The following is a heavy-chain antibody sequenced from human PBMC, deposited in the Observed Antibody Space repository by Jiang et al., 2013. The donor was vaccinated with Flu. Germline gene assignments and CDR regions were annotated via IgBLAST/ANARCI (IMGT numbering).Heavy chain of an antibody. V-gene: IGHV3-49*03. CDR1: GFTFGDYA. CDR2: IRSKAYGGTT. J-gene: IGHJ4*02. D-gene: IGHD1-26*01. Sequence: GLVQPGRSLRLSCTASGFTFGDYAMSWFRQAPGKGLEWVGFIRSKAYGGTTEYAASVKGRFTISRDDSKSIAYLQMNSLKTEDTAVYYCTRDMAAPERWESGGDYFDYWGQGTLVTVSS. CDR3: TRDMAAPERWESGGDYFDY.